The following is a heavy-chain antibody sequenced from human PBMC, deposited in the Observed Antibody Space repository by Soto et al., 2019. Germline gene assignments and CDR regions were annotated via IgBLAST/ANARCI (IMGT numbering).Heavy chain of an antibody. CDR2: INHSGST. D-gene: IGHD6-13*01. CDR3: ARGRLAAYYYYYYGMDV. V-gene: IGHV4-34*01. Sequence: PSETLSLTCAFYGGSFSGYYWSWIRQPPGKGLEWIGEINHSGSTNYNPSLKSRVTISVDTSKNQFSLKLSSVTAADTAVYYCARGRLAAYYYYYYGMDVWGQGTTVTVSS. J-gene: IGHJ6*02. CDR1: GGSFSGYY.